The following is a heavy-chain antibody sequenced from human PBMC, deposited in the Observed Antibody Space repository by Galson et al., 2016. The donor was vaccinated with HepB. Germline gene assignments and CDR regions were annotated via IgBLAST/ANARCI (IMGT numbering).Heavy chain of an antibody. D-gene: IGHD3-10*01. V-gene: IGHV3-7*01. J-gene: IGHJ4*02. Sequence: WVRQAPGKGLEWVANIRGDGIVSYYAGSVRGRFTISRDNAKNSLYLQMNGLRVDETAVYYCSREMTGSYFDWGQGTLVTVSS. CDR2: IRGDGIVS. CDR3: SREMTGSYFD.